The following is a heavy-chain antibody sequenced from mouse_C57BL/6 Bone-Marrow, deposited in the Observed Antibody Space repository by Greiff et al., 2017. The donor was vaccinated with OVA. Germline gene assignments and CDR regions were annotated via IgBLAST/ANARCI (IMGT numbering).Heavy chain of an antibody. V-gene: IGHV1-81*01. J-gene: IGHJ3*01. CDR2: IYPRSGNT. Sequence: QVQLQQSGAELARPGASVKLSCKASGYTFTSYGISWVKQRTGQGLEWIGEIYPRSGNTYYNEKFKGKATLTADKSSSTAYMELRSLTSEDSAVYFCARGPHYYGSSSWFADWGQGTLVTVSA. CDR3: ARGPHYYGSSSWFAD. CDR1: GYTFTSYG. D-gene: IGHD1-1*01.